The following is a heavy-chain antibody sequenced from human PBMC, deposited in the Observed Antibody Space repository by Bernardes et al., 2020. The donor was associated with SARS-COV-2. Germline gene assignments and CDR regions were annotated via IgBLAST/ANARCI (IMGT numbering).Heavy chain of an antibody. CDR1: GFTFNNYG. CDR2: IWYDGSTK. J-gene: IGHJ4*02. Sequence: GSLRLSCAASGFTFNNYGMHWVRQAPGKGLEWVAVIWYDGSTKYYTDSVKGRFTISRDNARNTLYLQMNSLRAEDTGVYYCAGTSNTCCDHWGQGTLVTVSS. D-gene: IGHD2-2*01. V-gene: IGHV3-33*03. CDR3: AGTSNTCCDH.